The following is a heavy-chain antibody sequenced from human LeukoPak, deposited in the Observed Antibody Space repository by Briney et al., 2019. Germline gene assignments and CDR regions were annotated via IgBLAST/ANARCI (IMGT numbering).Heavy chain of an antibody. CDR2: ISSSSSYI. J-gene: IGHJ5*02. CDR1: GISYSDYT. D-gene: IGHD4-17*01. Sequence: GGSLRLSCAASGISYSDYTMNWVRQAPGKGLEWVSSISSSSSYIYYADSVKGRFTISRDNAKNSLYLQMNSLRAEDTAVYYCARGGTVTLDWFDPWGQGTLVTVSS. CDR3: ARGGTVTLDWFDP. V-gene: IGHV3-21*01.